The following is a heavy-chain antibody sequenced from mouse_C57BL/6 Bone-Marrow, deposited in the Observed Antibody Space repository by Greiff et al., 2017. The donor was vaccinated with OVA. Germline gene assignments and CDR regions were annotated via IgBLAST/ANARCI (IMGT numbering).Heavy chain of an antibody. CDR2: IDPETGGT. CDR1: GYTFTDYE. Sequence: QVQLKQSGAELVRPGASVTLSCKASGYTFTDYEMHWVKQTPVHGLEWIGAIDPETGGTAYNQKFKGKAILTADKSSSTAYMELRSLTSEDSAVYYCTRRKGGIYYGNAMDYWGQGTSVTVSS. D-gene: IGHD2-1*01. CDR3: TRRKGGIYYGNAMDY. V-gene: IGHV1-15*01. J-gene: IGHJ4*01.